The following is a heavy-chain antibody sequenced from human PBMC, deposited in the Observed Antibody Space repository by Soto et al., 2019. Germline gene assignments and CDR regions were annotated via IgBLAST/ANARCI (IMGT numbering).Heavy chain of an antibody. CDR2: VLSGGGST. CDR1: GFAFSSYA. J-gene: IGHJ3*02. Sequence: EVQLLESGGGLVQPGESLRLSCAASGFAFSSYAMGWVRQTPWKGLEWVSGVLSGGGSTFYADSVKGRFTISRDNSKNTLYVQMNSLRAEDTAIYYCARKGPPRDAFDIWGQGTMVTVSS. CDR3: ARKGPPRDAFDI. V-gene: IGHV3-23*01.